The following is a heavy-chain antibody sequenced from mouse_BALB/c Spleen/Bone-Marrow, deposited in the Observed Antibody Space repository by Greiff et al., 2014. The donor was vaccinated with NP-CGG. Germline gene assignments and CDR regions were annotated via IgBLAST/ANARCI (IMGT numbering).Heavy chain of an antibody. CDR1: GFTFTDYY. CDR3: ARNYDGAMDY. D-gene: IGHD2-12*01. J-gene: IGHJ4*01. V-gene: IGHV7-3*02. CDR2: IRNKANGYTT. Sequence: EVNVVESGGGLVQPGGSLRLSCATSGFTFTDYYMSWVRQPPGKALEWLGFIRNKANGYTTEYSASVKGRFTISRDNSQSILYLQMNTLRAEDRATYYCARNYDGAMDYWGQGTSVSVSS.